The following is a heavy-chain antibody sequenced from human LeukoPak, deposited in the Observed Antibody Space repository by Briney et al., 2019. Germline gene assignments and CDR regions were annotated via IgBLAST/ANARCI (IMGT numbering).Heavy chain of an antibody. CDR2: ISGSGGST. CDR3: ARDWLGIVGARDAFDI. CDR1: GFTFSSYA. J-gene: IGHJ3*02. D-gene: IGHD1-26*01. V-gene: IGHV3-23*01. Sequence: GGSLRLSCAASGFTFSSYAMSWVRQAPGKGLEWVSAISGSGGSTYYADSVKGRFTISRDNAKNSLYLQMNSLRAEDTAVYYCARDWLGIVGARDAFDIWGQGTMVTVSS.